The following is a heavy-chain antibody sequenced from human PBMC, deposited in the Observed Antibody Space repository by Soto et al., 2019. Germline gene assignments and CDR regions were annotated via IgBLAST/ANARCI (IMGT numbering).Heavy chain of an antibody. CDR3: ARRGLLVVTQSYFDY. CDR2: IFYSGST. Sequence: LQLQESGPGLVKPSETLSLTCTVSGGSVSSRSYYWGWIRQPPGKGLEWIGNIFYSGSTYYNPSLKSRVTISVDTSKNQFSLKLSSVTAADTAVYYCARRGLLVVTQSYFDYWGQGTLVTVSS. J-gene: IGHJ4*02. V-gene: IGHV4-39*01. CDR1: GGSVSSRSYY. D-gene: IGHD2-8*02.